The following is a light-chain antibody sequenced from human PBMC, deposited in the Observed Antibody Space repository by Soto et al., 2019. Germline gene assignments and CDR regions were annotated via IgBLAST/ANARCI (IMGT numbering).Light chain of an antibody. CDR2: DVS. Sequence: QSALTQPASVSGSPGQSITLSCTGASSDVGGYNYVSWYQQHPGKAPKLMIYDVSNRPSGVSNRFSGSKSGNTASLTISGLQAEDEADYYCNSYTDSSTPWVFGGGTKLTVL. J-gene: IGLJ3*02. CDR1: SSDVGGYNY. CDR3: NSYTDSSTPWV. V-gene: IGLV2-14*01.